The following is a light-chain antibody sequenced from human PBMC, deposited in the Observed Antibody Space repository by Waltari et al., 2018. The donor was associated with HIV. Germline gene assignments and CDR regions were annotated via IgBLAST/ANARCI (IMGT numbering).Light chain of an antibody. V-gene: IGLV1-44*01. CDR2: SNN. J-gene: IGLJ3*02. CDR1: SSNIGSNT. CDR3: AAWDDSLIYWV. Sequence: QSVLTQPPSASGTPGQRVTISCSGSSSNIGSNTVNWYQQLPGTAPKLLIYSNNQRPSGVPDRFSGSKSGTSASLAISGLQSEDEADYYCAAWDDSLIYWVFGGGTKLTVL.